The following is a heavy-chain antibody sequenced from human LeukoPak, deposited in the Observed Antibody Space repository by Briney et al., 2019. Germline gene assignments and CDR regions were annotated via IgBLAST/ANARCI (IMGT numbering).Heavy chain of an antibody. CDR2: IKQDGSEK. CDR3: ANLCSSTSCYTSRFDP. D-gene: IGHD2-2*02. CDR1: GFTFSSYW. Sequence: GGSLRLSCAASGFTFSSYWMSWVRQAPGKGLEWVANIKQDGSEKYYVDSVKGRFTISRDNAKNSLYLQMNSLRAEDTAVYYCANLCSSTSCYTSRFDPWGQGTLVTVSS. J-gene: IGHJ5*02. V-gene: IGHV3-7*03.